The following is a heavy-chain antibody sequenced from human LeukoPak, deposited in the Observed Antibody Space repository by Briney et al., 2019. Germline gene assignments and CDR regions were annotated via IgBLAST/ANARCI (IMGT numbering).Heavy chain of an antibody. J-gene: IGHJ4*02. CDR2: ITDESSYK. D-gene: IGHD2-2*01. Sequence: SGGSLRLSCATSGFTFSTYGMSWVRQAPGKGLEWVSSITDESSYKYYAGSVKGRFTISRDNAKNSLYLEMNSLRAEDTAVYYCARDLGFVVVPAAKADYWGQGTLVTVSS. CDR1: GFTFSTYG. V-gene: IGHV3-21*01. CDR3: ARDLGFVVVPAAKADY.